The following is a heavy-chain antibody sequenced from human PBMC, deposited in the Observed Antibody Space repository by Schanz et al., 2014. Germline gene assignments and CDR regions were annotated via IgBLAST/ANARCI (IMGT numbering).Heavy chain of an antibody. CDR2: IIPSLGLA. V-gene: IGHV1-69*04. J-gene: IGHJ4*02. CDR1: GGTFSSFG. D-gene: IGHD2-21*01. CDR3: ARDRLECGAECYSVEVFEI. Sequence: VQLEQSGAEVKKPGSSVKVSCKASGGTFSSFGINWVRQAPGQGLEWMGRIIPSLGLAKYEQKIQDKVTITADTSTTTAYMELRGPRSEDTAVYYCARDRLECGAECYSVEVFEIWGQGTLVIVSS.